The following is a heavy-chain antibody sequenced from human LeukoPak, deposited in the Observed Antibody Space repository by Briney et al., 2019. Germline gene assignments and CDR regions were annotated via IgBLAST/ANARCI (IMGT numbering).Heavy chain of an antibody. D-gene: IGHD3-22*01. Sequence: ASVKVSCKASGYTFTSYGISWVRQAPGQGLEWMGWISAYNGNTNYAQKLQGRVTMTTDTSTSTAYMELRSLRSDDTAVYYCARDSYYDSSGYIFGYYYYYMDVWGKGTTVTVSS. CDR2: ISAYNGNT. CDR3: ARDSYYDSSGYIFGYYYYYMDV. J-gene: IGHJ6*03. CDR1: GYTFTSYG. V-gene: IGHV1-18*01.